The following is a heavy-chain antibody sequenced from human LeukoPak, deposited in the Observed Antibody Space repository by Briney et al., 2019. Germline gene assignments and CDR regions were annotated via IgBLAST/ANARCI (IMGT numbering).Heavy chain of an antibody. CDR3: ANIGSYWYFDL. Sequence: GGSLRLSCAASGFTFSSYAMSWVRQAPGKGLEWVSGISGSDGSTYYADSVKGRFTISRDNSKNTLYLQMNSLRAEDTAVYYCANIGSYWYFDLWGRGTLVTVSS. CDR2: ISGSDGST. V-gene: IGHV3-23*01. J-gene: IGHJ2*01. D-gene: IGHD2-15*01. CDR1: GFTFSSYA.